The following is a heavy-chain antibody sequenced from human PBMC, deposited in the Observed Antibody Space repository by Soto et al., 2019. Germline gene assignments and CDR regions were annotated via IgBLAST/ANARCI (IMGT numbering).Heavy chain of an antibody. CDR3: AREASGSGWWSQGSFES. J-gene: IGHJ5*01. Sequence: EVQLVESGGGLVQPGGSLRLSCAASGFTVTSSYISWVRQAPGKRLEWVSTIYSSGSTYYADSVRGRFFISRDISENTVDLQMNSLTVEDTAVYYCAREASGSGWWSQGSFESWGQGTLVTVSS. CDR1: GFTVTSSY. CDR2: IYSSGST. V-gene: IGHV3-66*01. D-gene: IGHD6-19*01.